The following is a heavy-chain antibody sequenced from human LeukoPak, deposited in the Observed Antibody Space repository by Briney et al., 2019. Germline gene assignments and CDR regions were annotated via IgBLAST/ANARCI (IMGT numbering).Heavy chain of an antibody. J-gene: IGHJ4*02. CDR3: ANSVAVAGTALDY. CDR1: GYNFTSYW. V-gene: IGHV5-51*01. D-gene: IGHD6-19*01. CDR2: FYPDDSET. Sequence: GESLKISCKASGYNFTSYWIAWVRQMPGKGLEWMGIFYPDDSETRYSLSFQGQVTISADKSTSAAYLQWTSLKASDIAMYYCANSVAVAGTALDYWGQGTLVTVSS.